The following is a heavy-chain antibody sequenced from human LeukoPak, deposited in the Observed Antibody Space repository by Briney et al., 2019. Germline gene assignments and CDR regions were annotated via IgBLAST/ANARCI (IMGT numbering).Heavy chain of an antibody. D-gene: IGHD2-15*01. CDR3: ARVDCSGGSCYFDY. CDR1: GFTFSRYW. Sequence: GGSRRLSCAASGFTFSRYWMHWVRQTPGKGLVWVTRLNSDGSSTRYADSVKGRFTISRDNAKNTLDLQMSSLRAEDTAVYYCARVDCSGGSCYFDYWGQGTLVTVSS. CDR2: LNSDGSST. J-gene: IGHJ4*02. V-gene: IGHV3-74*01.